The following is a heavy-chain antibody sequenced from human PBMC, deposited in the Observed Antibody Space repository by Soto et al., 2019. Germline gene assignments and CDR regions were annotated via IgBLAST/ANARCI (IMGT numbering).Heavy chain of an antibody. V-gene: IGHV1-46*01. CDR1: GFPFSHYY. CDR3: ARGRRDVI. J-gene: IGHJ4*02. Sequence: QVQLVQSGAEVKRPGASVKISCKASGFPFSHYYMIWVRQAPGQGLEWMGKINPSGGATTYAQNFQGRLTVTSDTSSSTVYMEIIGLTSDDTAVYYCARGRRDVICGQGTQVTVSS. CDR2: INPSGGAT.